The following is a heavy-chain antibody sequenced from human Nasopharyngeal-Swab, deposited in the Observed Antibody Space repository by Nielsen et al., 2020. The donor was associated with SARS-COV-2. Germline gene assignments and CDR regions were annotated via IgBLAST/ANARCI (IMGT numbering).Heavy chain of an antibody. D-gene: IGHD3-10*01. CDR2: INSDGSST. J-gene: IGHJ3*02. Sequence: GESLKISCAASGFTFGSYWMHWVRQAPGKGLVWVSRINSDGSSTSYADSVKGRFTISRDNAKNTLYLQMNSLRAEDTAVYYCARDQGSGRDAFDIWGQGTMVTVSS. V-gene: IGHV3-74*01. CDR3: ARDQGSGRDAFDI. CDR1: GFTFGSYW.